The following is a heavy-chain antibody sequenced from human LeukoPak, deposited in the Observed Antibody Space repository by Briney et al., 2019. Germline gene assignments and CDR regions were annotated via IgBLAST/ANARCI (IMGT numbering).Heavy chain of an antibody. V-gene: IGHV3-21*01. CDR3: ARDWGELFGSDY. CDR2: ISSSSSYI. D-gene: IGHD1-26*01. J-gene: IGHJ4*02. Sequence: GGSLRLSCAASGFTFSSYSMNWVRQAPGKGLEWVSSISSSSSYIYYADSVKGRFPISRDNAKNSLYLQMNSLRAEDTAVYYCARDWGELFGSDYWGQGTLVTVSS. CDR1: GFTFSSYS.